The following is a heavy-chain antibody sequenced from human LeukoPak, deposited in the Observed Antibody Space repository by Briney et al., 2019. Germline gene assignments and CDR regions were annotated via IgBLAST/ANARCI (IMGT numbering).Heavy chain of an antibody. V-gene: IGHV1-69*01. Sequence: SVKVSCKASGGTFSSYAISWVRQAPGQGLEWMGGIIPTFGTANYAQKFQGRVTITADESTSTAYMELSSLRSEDTAVYYCARVLRFLEWPPYYYYYYGMDVWGQGTTVTVSS. J-gene: IGHJ6*02. D-gene: IGHD3-3*01. CDR2: IIPTFGTA. CDR3: ARVLRFLEWPPYYYYYYGMDV. CDR1: GGTFSSYA.